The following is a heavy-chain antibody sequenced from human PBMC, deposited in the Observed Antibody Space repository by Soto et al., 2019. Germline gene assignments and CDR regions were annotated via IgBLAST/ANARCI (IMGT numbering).Heavy chain of an antibody. CDR3: ASTAYYVDN. J-gene: IGHJ4*02. D-gene: IGHD2-21*01. CDR2: INEDGSEM. CDR1: GLTFRTYW. V-gene: IGHV3-7*01. Sequence: EVQLVESGGGLVQPGGSLRLSCAVSGLTFRTYWMCWVRQVPGKGLEWVANINEDGSEMYYLDSVRGRFTISRDNAHNSLYLQMNYLRVEDTALYYCASTAYYVDNWGQGTLVTVSS.